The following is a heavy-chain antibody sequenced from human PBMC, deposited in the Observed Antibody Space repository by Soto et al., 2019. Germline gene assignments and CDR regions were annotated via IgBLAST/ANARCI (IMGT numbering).Heavy chain of an antibody. CDR2: INADYGNT. J-gene: IGHJ5*02. CDR3: ARKSLSNFNWFDP. CDR1: GYTFTNYG. D-gene: IGHD4-4*01. Sequence: ASVKVSCKASGYTFTNYGITWVRQAPGQGLEWMGWINADYGNTNYEQKFQGRVTMTTDTSTNTAYMELRSLRSDDTAVYYCARKSLSNFNWFDPSGQPTLVTVSS. V-gene: IGHV1-18*04.